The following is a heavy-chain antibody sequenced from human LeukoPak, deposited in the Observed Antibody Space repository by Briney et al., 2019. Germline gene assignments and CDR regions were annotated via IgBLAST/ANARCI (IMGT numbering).Heavy chain of an antibody. D-gene: IGHD3-10*01. CDR2: FDPEDGET. Sequence: ASVKVSCKVSGYILTELSMHWVRQAPGKGLEWMGGFDPEDGETIYAQKFQGRVTMTEDTSTDTAYMELSSLRSEDTAVYYCATGHMVRGVHNWFDPWGQGTLVTVSS. V-gene: IGHV1-24*01. CDR1: GYILTELS. J-gene: IGHJ5*02. CDR3: ATGHMVRGVHNWFDP.